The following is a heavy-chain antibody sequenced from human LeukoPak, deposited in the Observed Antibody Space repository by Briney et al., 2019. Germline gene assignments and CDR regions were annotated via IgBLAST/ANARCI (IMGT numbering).Heavy chain of an antibody. CDR2: IYYSGST. CDR3: ARRTPVLLWFGEFNHPPHMDV. D-gene: IGHD3-10*01. CDR1: GGSFSGYY. J-gene: IGHJ6*03. V-gene: IGHV4-59*12. Sequence: PSETLSLTCTVYGGSFSGYYWSWIRQPPGKGLEWIGYIYYSGSTNYNPSLKSRVTISVDTSKNQFSLKLSSVTAADTAVYYCARRTPVLLWFGEFNHPPHMDVWGKGTTVTISS.